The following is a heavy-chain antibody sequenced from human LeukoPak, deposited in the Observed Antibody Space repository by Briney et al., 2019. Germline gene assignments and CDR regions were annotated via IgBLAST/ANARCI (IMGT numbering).Heavy chain of an antibody. Sequence: GGSLRLSCAASGFTFSSYAMHWVRQVPGKGLEWVAVISYDGSNKYYADSVKGRFTISRDNSKNTLYLQMNSLRAEDTAVYYCARDNIAVAEFDYWGQGTLVTVSS. CDR2: ISYDGSNK. V-gene: IGHV3-30-3*01. J-gene: IGHJ4*02. D-gene: IGHD6-19*01. CDR3: ARDNIAVAEFDY. CDR1: GFTFSSYA.